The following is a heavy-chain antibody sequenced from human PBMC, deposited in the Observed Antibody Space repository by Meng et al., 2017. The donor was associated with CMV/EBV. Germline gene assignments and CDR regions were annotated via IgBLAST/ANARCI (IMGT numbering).Heavy chain of an antibody. D-gene: IGHD4-11*01. CDR2: VYYSGST. CDR3: ARNDYTGSGYYGMDV. CDR1: GGSISSYF. Sequence: GSLRLSCTVSGGSISSYFWTWIRQPPGKGLEWIGYVYYSGSTNYNSSLQSRVTISLDTSKNHFSLRLTSVTAADTAVYYCARNDYTGSGYYGMDVWGQGTTVTVSS. V-gene: IGHV4-59*01. J-gene: IGHJ6*02.